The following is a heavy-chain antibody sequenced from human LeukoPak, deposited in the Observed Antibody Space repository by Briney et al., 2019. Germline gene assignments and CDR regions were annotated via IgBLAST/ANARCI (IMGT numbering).Heavy chain of an antibody. CDR1: GFTFSRYW. V-gene: IGHV3-7*01. CDR3: ARGDFNDYGNYVDAFDI. J-gene: IGHJ3*02. Sequence: GGSLRLSCAASGFTFSRYWMSWVRQAPGKGLEWLANIRQDGSEKYYVDSVKDRFTISRDNAKNSLYLQMNSLRAEDTAVYYCARGDFNDYGNYVDAFDIWGQGTMVTVSS. CDR2: IRQDGSEK. D-gene: IGHD4/OR15-4a*01.